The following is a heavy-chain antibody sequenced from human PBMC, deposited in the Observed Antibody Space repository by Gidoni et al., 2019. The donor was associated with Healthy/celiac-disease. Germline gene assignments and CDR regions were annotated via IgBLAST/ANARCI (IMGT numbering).Heavy chain of an antibody. V-gene: IGHV4-34*01. CDR1: GRSFSGYY. J-gene: IGHJ5*02. CDR2: INHSGST. D-gene: IGHD3-10*01. Sequence: QVQLQPWGAGLLKPSETLSLTCAVYGRSFSGYYWSWIRQPPGKGLEWIGKINHSGSTNYNPSLKRRVTISVDTSKNQFSLKLSSVTAADTAVYYCATERETAGSGPNWFDPWGQGTLVTVSS. CDR3: ATERETAGSGPNWFDP.